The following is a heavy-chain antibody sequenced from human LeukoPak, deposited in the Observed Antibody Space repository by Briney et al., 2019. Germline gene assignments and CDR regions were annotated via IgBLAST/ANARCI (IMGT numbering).Heavy chain of an antibody. CDR1: GFTFSNSA. Sequence: GGSLRLSCAASGFTFSNSAMSWVRQAPGKGLEWVSTLSGSGITTYYADSVKGRFTISRDNSKNTLYLQMNSLRAEDTAVYYCAKGIYSSGWSYFYYWGHGTLVTVSS. V-gene: IGHV3-23*01. CDR3: AKGIYSSGWSYFYY. D-gene: IGHD6-19*01. J-gene: IGHJ4*01. CDR2: LSGSGITT.